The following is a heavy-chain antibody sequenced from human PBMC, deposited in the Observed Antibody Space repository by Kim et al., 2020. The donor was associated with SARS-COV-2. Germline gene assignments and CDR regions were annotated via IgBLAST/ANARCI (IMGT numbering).Heavy chain of an antibody. CDR2: ITDTGNVQ. D-gene: IGHD3-16*01. CDR3: ARDWGGPDHDWLFDL. V-gene: IGHV3-74*01. J-gene: IGHJ2*01. CDR1: GFTFSAYW. Sequence: GGSLRLSCTASGFTFSAYWMHWVRQAPGKGLVWVSRITDTGNVQSYADSVKGRFTSSRDNAKNTLYLQMNSLRAEDTAVYYCARDWGGPDHDWLFDLWGRGTLVTVS.